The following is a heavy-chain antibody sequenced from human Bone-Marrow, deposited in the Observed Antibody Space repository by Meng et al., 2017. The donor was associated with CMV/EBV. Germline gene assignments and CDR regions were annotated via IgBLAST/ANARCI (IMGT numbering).Heavy chain of an antibody. CDR3: VKDNPVLHY. J-gene: IGHJ4*02. V-gene: IGHV3-30*02. CDR2: IKYDEGNK. Sequence: QVQLVGLGVGLVPPGGSLRLSGTSSGFTFRSNGMNWVRQAPGKGLEWVAFIKYDEGNKFYIDSVKGRFTISRDISQNMLFLQMNSLRPEDSAVYYCVKDNPVLHYWGQGTLVTVSS. D-gene: IGHD3-10*01. CDR1: GFTFRSNG.